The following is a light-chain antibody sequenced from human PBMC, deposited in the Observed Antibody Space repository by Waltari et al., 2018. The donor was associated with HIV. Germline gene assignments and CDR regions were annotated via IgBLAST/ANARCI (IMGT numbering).Light chain of an antibody. CDR2: GAS. Sequence: EILLTQSPDTLSLSPGEKVTLSCRASQSPSNNYLAWYQQKPGQAPRLLIYGASYRATGIPHRFSGSGSGTDFTLTISRLEPEDFGVYYCQLVFAFGPGTKLDL. V-gene: IGKV3-20*01. J-gene: IGKJ3*01. CDR1: QSPSNNY. CDR3: QLVFA.